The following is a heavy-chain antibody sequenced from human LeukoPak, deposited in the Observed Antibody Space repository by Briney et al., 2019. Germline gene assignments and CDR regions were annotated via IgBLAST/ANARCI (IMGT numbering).Heavy chain of an antibody. J-gene: IGHJ4*02. V-gene: IGHV3-21*01. CDR2: ISTSSSYI. CDR1: GFTFSSYS. D-gene: IGHD3-10*01. CDR3: ATAQRFGDDY. Sequence: GGSLRLSCAASGFTFSSYSMNWVRQAPGKGLEWVSSISTSSSYIYYADSVKGRFTISRDNAKNSLYLQMNSLRAEDTAVYYCATAQRFGDDYWGQGTLVTVSS.